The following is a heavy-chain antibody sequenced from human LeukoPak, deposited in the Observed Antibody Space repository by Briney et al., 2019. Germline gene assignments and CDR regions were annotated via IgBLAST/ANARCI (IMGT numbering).Heavy chain of an antibody. D-gene: IGHD6-19*01. CDR1: GYSISSGYY. CDR3: ASSVVGNCFDI. J-gene: IGHJ3*02. Sequence: SETLSLTCAVSGYSISSGYYWGWIRQPPGKGLEWIGSIYHSGSTYYNPSLKSRVTISVDTSKNQFSLKLSSVTAADTAVYYCASSVVGNCFDIWGQGTMVTVSS. V-gene: IGHV4-38-2*01. CDR2: IYHSGST.